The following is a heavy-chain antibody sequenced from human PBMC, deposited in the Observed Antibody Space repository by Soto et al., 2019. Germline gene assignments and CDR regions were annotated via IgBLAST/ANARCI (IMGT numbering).Heavy chain of an antibody. CDR2: IHYSGTT. V-gene: IGHV4-59*01. J-gene: IGHJ4*02. D-gene: IGHD6-13*01. CDR1: GGSMRDYF. CDR3: AAGEASSRNLAPYYLDF. Sequence: WETLSLTCTVSGGSMRDYFWTWIRQPPGKGLEWIGYIHYSGTTSFFPSYNPSLRSRVTISEDTSKNQFSLKLLSVTTADTAVYFCAAGEASSRNLAPYYLDFWGQGTLVTVSS.